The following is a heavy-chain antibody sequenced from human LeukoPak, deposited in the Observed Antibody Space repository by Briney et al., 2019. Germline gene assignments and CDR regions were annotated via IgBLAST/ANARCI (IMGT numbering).Heavy chain of an antibody. D-gene: IGHD3-10*01. V-gene: IGHV3-15*01. CDR3: TTGQGETDDDY. CDR2: IKRETDGGIT. Sequence: TTGGSLRLSCAGSGFIFSDAWMSWVRQAPGKGLEWVGRIKRETDGGITDYGAPVKGRFTISRDDSKKTLCLQMNNLQTEDTGVYYCTTGQGETDDDYWGQGTLVTVSS. J-gene: IGHJ4*02. CDR1: GFIFSDAW.